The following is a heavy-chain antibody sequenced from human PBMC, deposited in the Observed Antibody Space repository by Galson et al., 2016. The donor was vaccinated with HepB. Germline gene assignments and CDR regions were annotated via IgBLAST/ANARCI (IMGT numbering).Heavy chain of an antibody. J-gene: IGHJ4*02. D-gene: IGHD5-12*01. Sequence: SLRLSCAASGFVFSGFSMNWVRQAPGKGLEWVAHIGSGGVAMYADSGGGRFAISRDNAKRSVYVQMNSLRDEDTAVYFCARDGRREYSGYDYWFDYWGQGALVTVSS. V-gene: IGHV3-48*02. CDR2: IGSGGVA. CDR3: ARDGRREYSGYDYWFDY. CDR1: GFVFSGFS.